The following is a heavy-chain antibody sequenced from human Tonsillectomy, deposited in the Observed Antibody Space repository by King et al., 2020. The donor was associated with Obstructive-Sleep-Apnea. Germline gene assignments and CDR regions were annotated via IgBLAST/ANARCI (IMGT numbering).Heavy chain of an antibody. D-gene: IGHD3-22*01. V-gene: IGHV3-23*04. CDR1: GFTFSSYA. CDR3: APNEGDSSGYYPEYFQH. J-gene: IGHJ1*01. Sequence: VQLVESGGGLVQPGGSLRLSCAASGFTFSSYAMSWVRQAPGKGLEWVSAIIGSGGSTYYADSVKGGFTISRDNSKNTLYLQMNSRRAEDTAVYYCAPNEGDSSGYYPEYFQHWGQGTLVTVSS. CDR2: IIGSGGST.